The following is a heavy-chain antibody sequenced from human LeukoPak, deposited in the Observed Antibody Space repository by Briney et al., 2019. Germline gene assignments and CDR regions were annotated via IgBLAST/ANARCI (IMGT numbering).Heavy chain of an antibody. V-gene: IGHV1-69*04. CDR2: IIPILGIA. CDR1: GGTFSSYT. D-gene: IGHD3-22*01. CDR3: ARDPYYYDSSGYHNWFDP. J-gene: IGHJ5*02. Sequence: SVKVSCKASGGTFSSYTISWVRQAPGQGLEWMGRIIPILGIANYAQKFQGRVTITADKSTSTAYLELSSLRSEDTAVYYCARDPYYYDSSGYHNWFDPWGQGTLVTVSS.